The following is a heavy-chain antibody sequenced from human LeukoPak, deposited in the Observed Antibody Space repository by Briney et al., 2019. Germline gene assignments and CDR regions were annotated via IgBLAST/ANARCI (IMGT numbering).Heavy chain of an antibody. J-gene: IGHJ4*02. CDR1: GGSISSYY. V-gene: IGHV4-59*08. D-gene: IGHD5-24*01. CDR2: IYHSGST. Sequence: SETLSLTCTVSGGSISSYYWSWIRQPPGKGLEWIGYIYHSGSTNYNPSLKSRVTISVDTSKNQFSLKLSSVTAADTAVYYCARVMATAERFFDYWGQGTLVTVSS. CDR3: ARVMATAERFFDY.